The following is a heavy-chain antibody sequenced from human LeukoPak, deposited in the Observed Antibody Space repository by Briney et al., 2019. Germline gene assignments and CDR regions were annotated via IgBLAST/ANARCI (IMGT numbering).Heavy chain of an antibody. V-gene: IGHV4-4*07. J-gene: IGHJ4*02. D-gene: IGHD6-13*01. CDR3: ARGNGDSWSVFDY. CDR2: MQTSGRI. CDR1: GGSITSYH. Sequence: PSETLSLTCTVSGGSITSYHWSWVRQPAGKGLEWIGRMQTSGRIDYNLSLKSRLTMSVDRSKNHLSLRLSSVVAADTAVYYCARGNGDSWSVFDYWGQGILVTISS.